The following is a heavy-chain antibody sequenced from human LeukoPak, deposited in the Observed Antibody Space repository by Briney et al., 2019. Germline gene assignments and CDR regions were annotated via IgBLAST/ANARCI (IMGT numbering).Heavy chain of an antibody. CDR1: GYTFTSYD. J-gene: IGHJ6*02. D-gene: IGHD6-19*01. V-gene: IGHV1-8*01. Sequence: APVKVSCEASGYTFTSYDINWVRQATGQGLEWMGWMNPNSGNTGYAQKFQGRVTMTRNTSISTAYMELSSLRSEDTAVYYCARGRGWYFYYGIDVWGQGTTVTVSS. CDR2: MNPNSGNT. CDR3: ARGRGWYFYYGIDV.